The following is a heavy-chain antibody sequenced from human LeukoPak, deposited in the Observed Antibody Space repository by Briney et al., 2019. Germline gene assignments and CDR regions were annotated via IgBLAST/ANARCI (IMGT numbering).Heavy chain of an antibody. CDR2: VYYSGST. CDR1: GGSVNSGGYY. J-gene: IGHJ6*02. V-gene: IGHV4-61*08. D-gene: IGHD3-16*02. CDR3: ARDRDVAIIGYYYGMDV. Sequence: PSETLSLTCTVSGGSVNSGGYYWSWIRQPPGKGLEWIGNVYYSGSTNYNLFLKSRVTISVDTSKNQFSLKLTSVTAADTAVYYCARDRDVAIIGYYYGMDVWGQGTTVTVSS.